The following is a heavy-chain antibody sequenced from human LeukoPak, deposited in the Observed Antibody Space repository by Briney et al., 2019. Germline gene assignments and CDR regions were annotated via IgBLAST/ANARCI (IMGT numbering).Heavy chain of an antibody. J-gene: IGHJ5*02. Sequence: GGSLRLSCAASGLTFSNYWMHWVRQAPGKGLMWVSGINTDGRSTVYADSVKGRFTISRDNAKNTLYLQMNSPRIEDTAVYYCVVDSQYNCPWGQGTLVTVSS. D-gene: IGHD5-24*01. CDR2: INTDGRST. CDR3: VVDSQYNCP. V-gene: IGHV3-74*01. CDR1: GLTFSNYW.